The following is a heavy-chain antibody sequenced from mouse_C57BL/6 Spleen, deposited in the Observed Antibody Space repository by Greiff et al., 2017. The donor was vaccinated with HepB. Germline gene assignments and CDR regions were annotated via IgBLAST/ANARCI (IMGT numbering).Heavy chain of an antibody. J-gene: IGHJ3*01. CDR3: ARVMDYSNYTWFAY. CDR2: IHPNSGST. CDR1: GYTFTSYW. Sequence: QVQLQQPGAELVKPGASVKLSCKASGYTFTSYWMHWVKQRPGQGLEWIGMIHPNSGSTNYNEKFKSKATLTVDKSSSTAYMQLSSLTSEDSAVYYCARVMDYSNYTWFAYWGQGTLVTVSA. V-gene: IGHV1-64*01. D-gene: IGHD2-5*01.